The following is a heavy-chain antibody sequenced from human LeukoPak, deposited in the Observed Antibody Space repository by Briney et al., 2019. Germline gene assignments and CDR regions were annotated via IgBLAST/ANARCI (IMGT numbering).Heavy chain of an antibody. CDR3: ASSRIAAAGTFDY. Sequence: GASLKISCKGSGYSFTSYWISWVRPLPGKGLEWMGRIDPSDSYTNYSPSFQGHVTISADKSISTAYLQWSSLKASDTAMYYCASSRIAAAGTFDYWGQGTLVTVSS. CDR1: GYSFTSYW. CDR2: IDPSDSYT. J-gene: IGHJ4*02. D-gene: IGHD6-13*01. V-gene: IGHV5-10-1*01.